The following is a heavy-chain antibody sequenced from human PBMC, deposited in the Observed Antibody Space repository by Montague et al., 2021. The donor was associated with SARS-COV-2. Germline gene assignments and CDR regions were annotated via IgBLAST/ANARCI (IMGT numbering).Heavy chain of an antibody. J-gene: IGHJ5*02. V-gene: IGHV3-23*01. CDR3: ARGISLFDP. CDR2: ISISDGNT. Sequence: SLRLSCAASGFTFSSYAMSWVRQAPGKGLEWVSTISISDGNTYYADSVKGRFTISRDNAKNSLFLQMNSLRVEDTAVYYCARGISLFDPWGQGTLVTVSS. CDR1: GFTFSSYA.